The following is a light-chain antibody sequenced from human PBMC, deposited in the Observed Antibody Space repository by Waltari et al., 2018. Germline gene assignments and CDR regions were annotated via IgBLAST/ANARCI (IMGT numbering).Light chain of an antibody. V-gene: IGLV8-61*01. CDR1: SGSVSTNHY. Sequence: QTVVTQEPSFSVSPGGTVTLTCGLTSGSVSTNHYASWYRQTPGQAPRTLLHNTDTRSSGVPDRFSGSILGNKAALTITGAQADDESDYYCVLYMGSVVFGGGTKLTVL. CDR2: NTD. CDR3: VLYMGSVV. J-gene: IGLJ3*02.